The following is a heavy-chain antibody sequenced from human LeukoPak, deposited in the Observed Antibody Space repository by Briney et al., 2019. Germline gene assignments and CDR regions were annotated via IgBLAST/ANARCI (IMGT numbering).Heavy chain of an antibody. V-gene: IGHV1-2*02. J-gene: IGHJ4*02. CDR3: SRDISASSSLDY. D-gene: IGHD6-6*01. CDR2: IHPDSGAT. Sequence: ASVKVSCEASGYTFTGYYMHWVRQAPGQGLEWMGWIHPDSGATNYAQNFQGRVTMTRDTSISTAYMDLSRLTSDDTAVYYCSRDISASSSLDYWGQGTLVTVSS. CDR1: GYTFTGYY.